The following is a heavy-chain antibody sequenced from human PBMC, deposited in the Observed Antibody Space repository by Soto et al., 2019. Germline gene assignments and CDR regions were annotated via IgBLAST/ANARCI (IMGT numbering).Heavy chain of an antibody. CDR3: ARPGYSSSWYWFDP. CDR2: MHYSGST. D-gene: IGHD6-13*01. V-gene: IGHV4-39*01. Sequence: SETLSLTCTVSGVSFRTSDYYWGWIRRPPNKGLEWIGSMHYSGSTFYNPSLKSRVTISIDTSKNQFPLKLTSVTAADTAVYYCARPGYSSSWYWFDPWGQGSLVTVSS. J-gene: IGHJ5*02. CDR1: GVSFRTSDYY.